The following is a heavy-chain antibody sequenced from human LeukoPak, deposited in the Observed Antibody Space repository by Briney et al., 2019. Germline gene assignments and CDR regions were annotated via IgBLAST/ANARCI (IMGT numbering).Heavy chain of an antibody. Sequence: GASVKVSCKASGYTFTSYGISGVRQAPGQGLEWMEWISAYNGNTNYAQKLQGRVTMTTDTSTSTAYMELRSLRSDDTAVYYCARTRQYSSSWYCWFDPWGQGTLVTVSS. D-gene: IGHD6-13*01. CDR3: ARTRQYSSSWYCWFDP. CDR2: ISAYNGNT. CDR1: GYTFTSYG. V-gene: IGHV1-18*01. J-gene: IGHJ5*02.